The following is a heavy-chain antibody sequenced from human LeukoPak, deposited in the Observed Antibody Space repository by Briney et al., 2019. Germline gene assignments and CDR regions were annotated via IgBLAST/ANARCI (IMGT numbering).Heavy chain of an antibody. J-gene: IGHJ3*02. CDR1: GGSISTYY. CDR2: IYYSGST. V-gene: IGHV4-59*08. D-gene: IGHD1-1*01. Sequence: SETLSLTCTVSGGSISTYYWSWIRQSPGKGLEWIGSIYYSGSTNYNPSLKSRVTISVDTSKNQFSLELSSGTGADTAVYYCAVNLTRHTFDIWGQATMVTVSS. CDR3: AVNLTRHTFDI.